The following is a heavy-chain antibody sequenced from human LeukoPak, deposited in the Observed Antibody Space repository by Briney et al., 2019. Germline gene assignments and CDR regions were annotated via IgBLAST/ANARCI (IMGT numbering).Heavy chain of an antibody. J-gene: IGHJ4*02. V-gene: IGHV4-34*01. CDR3: ARIRPLLWFGELSPGPDY. Sequence: PSETLSLTCNVSSGSLRENYWSWIRQSPGKGLEWIAEINHSGSTNYNPSLKSRVTISADTSKNQFSLRLSSVTAADTAVYYCARIRPLLWFGELSPGPDYWGQGTLVTVSS. D-gene: IGHD3-10*01. CDR1: SGSLRENY. CDR2: INHSGST.